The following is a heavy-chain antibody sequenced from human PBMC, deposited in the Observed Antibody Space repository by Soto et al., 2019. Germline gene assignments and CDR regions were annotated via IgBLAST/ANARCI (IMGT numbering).Heavy chain of an antibody. D-gene: IGHD3-16*01. CDR2: IYSGGTT. J-gene: IGHJ3*01. CDR3: ARDLSLSGAFDL. V-gene: IGHV3-66*01. Sequence: EVQLVESGGGLVQPGGSLRLSCAASGFTVNSKYMSWVRQAPGKGLEWVSLIYSGGTTYYPDSVKGRFTISRDTSKTTLYLQMNNLRAEDTAVYYCARDLSLSGAFDLWGQGTMVTVSS. CDR1: GFTVNSKY.